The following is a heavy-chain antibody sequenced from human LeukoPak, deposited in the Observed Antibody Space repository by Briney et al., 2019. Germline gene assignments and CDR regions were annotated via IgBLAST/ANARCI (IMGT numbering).Heavy chain of an antibody. CDR3: AKANPPPSTTWTTYYFDY. V-gene: IGHV3-30*04. J-gene: IGHJ4*02. D-gene: IGHD2/OR15-2a*01. CDR1: GLTFSSYA. CDR2: ISYDGSNK. Sequence: TGGSLRLSCAASGLTFSSYAMHWVRQAPGKGLEWVAVISYDGSNKYYADSVKGRFTISRDNSKNTLYLQMNSLRAEDTAVYYCAKANPPPSTTWTTYYFDYWGQGTLVTVSS.